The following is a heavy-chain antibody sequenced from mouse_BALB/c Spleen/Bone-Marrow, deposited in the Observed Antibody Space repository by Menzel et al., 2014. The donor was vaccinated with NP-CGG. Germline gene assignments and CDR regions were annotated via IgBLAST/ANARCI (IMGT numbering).Heavy chain of an antibody. CDR3: ARYKEHFSKDY. J-gene: IGHJ4*01. CDR2: IDPANGNT. CDR1: GFNIKDTY. Sequence: EVQLQQSGAELVKPGASVKLFCIASGFNIKDTYMHWVKQRPEQGLERIGRIDPANGNTKYDPKFQGKATITADTSSNTAYLQLSTLTSEDSAVYYCARYKEHFSKDYWGQGTSGTVSS. V-gene: IGHV14-3*02.